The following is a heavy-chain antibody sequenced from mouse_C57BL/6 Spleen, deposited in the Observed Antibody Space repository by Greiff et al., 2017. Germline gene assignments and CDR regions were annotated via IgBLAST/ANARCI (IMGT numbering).Heavy chain of an antibody. Sequence: VQLQESGAELVRPGSSVKLSCKASGFTFTSYWMHWVKQRPIPGLEWIGNIDPSDSDNNYYQTFKDKATLTVDKSSITAYMQLSSLTSDYSAVYYCSSDLDHVTWFAYWGQGTLVTVSA. CDR3: SSDLDHVTWFAY. V-gene: IGHV1-52*01. CDR2: IDPSDSDN. J-gene: IGHJ3*01. CDR1: GFTFTSYW.